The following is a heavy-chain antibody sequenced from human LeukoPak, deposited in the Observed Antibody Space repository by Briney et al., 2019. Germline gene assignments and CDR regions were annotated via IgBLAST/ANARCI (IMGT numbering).Heavy chain of an antibody. CDR2: ISGSGGST. CDR3: AKGFPSYYGSESYAMPGVNY. Sequence: RGSPRLSCAASGFTFSSYAMSWVRQAPGKGLEWVSAISGSGGSTYYADTVKGRFTISRDNSKNTLYLQMNSLRAEDTAVYYCAKGFPSYYGSESYAMPGVNYWGQGTLVIVSS. CDR1: GFTFSSYA. V-gene: IGHV3-23*01. D-gene: IGHD3-10*01. J-gene: IGHJ4*02.